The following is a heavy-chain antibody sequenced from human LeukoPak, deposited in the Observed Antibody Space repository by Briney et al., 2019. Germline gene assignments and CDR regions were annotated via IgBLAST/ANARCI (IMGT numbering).Heavy chain of an antibody. V-gene: IGHV3-33*06. CDR1: GFTFSNYG. CDR3: AKVVQYTASTGTGLDY. J-gene: IGHJ4*02. CDR2: IWYDGSYK. Sequence: AGGSLRLSCAASGFTFSNYGMHWVRQAPGKGLDWVAVIWYDGSYKYYAGSVKGRFTISRDNSKNTLYLQMNSLRAEDTAVYYCAKVVQYTASTGTGLDYWGQGTLVTVSS. D-gene: IGHD6-13*01.